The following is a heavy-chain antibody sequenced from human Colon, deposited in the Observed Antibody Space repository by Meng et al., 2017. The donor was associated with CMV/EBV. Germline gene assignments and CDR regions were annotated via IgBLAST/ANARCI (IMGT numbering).Heavy chain of an antibody. CDR2: IIPILNIP. D-gene: IGHD3-22*01. CDR3: ARGQYYYDANRFVFHYFDY. V-gene: IGHV1-69*10. J-gene: IGHJ4*02. Sequence: SVKVSCKPSGGSFSSYAISWMRQVPGQGLEWVGGIIPILNIPSYAQRLQGRITLSADPSTTTAYMELSSPRSEDTAIYYCARGQYYYDANRFVFHYFDYWGQGTLVTVSS. CDR1: GGSFSSYA.